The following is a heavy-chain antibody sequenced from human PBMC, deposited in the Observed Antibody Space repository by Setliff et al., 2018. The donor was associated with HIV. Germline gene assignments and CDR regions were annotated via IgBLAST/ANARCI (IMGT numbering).Heavy chain of an antibody. V-gene: IGHV7-4-1*02. CDR3: ARALYGDYGGDLNWLDP. Sequence: GASVKVSCKASGYNFTDYDINWVRQAPGQGLEWMGWLNTNSGSPTYAQAFTGRFLFSVDTVVATAYLQINNLKTEDTAVYYCARALYGDYGGDLNWLDPWGQGTRVTVS. D-gene: IGHD4-17*01. J-gene: IGHJ5*02. CDR2: LNTNSGSP. CDR1: GYNFTDYD.